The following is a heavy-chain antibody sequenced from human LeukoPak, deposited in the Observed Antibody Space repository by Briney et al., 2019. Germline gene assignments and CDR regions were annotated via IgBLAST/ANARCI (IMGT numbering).Heavy chain of an antibody. Sequence: GGSLRLSCAASGFTFNNAWMSWVRQAPGKGLEWVGRIKSKSVGGTTDYAEPAKGRFTISRDDSKNTLYLEMNSLKTEDTAVYYCTTAPAGTFDYWGQGTLVTVSS. CDR2: IKSKSVGGTT. CDR3: TTAPAGTFDY. J-gene: IGHJ4*02. D-gene: IGHD1-26*01. V-gene: IGHV3-15*01. CDR1: GFTFNNAW.